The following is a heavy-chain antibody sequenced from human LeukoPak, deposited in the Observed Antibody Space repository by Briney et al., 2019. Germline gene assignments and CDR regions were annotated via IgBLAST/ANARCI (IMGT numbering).Heavy chain of an antibody. Sequence: SETLSLTCTVSGDSMTSVEDYWSWIRQPPGKGLEWIGHIYNSGSTYDNPSLKSRITMSVDTSKNQLSLKLSSVTAADTAVYYCARGRYYYDSDSDDYGVPSDASDIWGQGTMVTASS. CDR3: ARGRYYYDSDSDDYGVPSDASDI. J-gene: IGHJ3*02. V-gene: IGHV4-30-4*01. CDR2: IYNSGST. D-gene: IGHD3-22*01. CDR1: GDSMTSVEDY.